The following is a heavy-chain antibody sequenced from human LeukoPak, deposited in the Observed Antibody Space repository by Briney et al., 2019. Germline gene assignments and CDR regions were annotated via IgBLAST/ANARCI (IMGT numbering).Heavy chain of an antibody. D-gene: IGHD2-15*01. J-gene: IGHJ3*02. CDR2: IYTSGGT. Sequence: KSSETLSLTCTPAGGSISSGRYYRSWIRQPAGEGLGWIVRIYTSGGTNYNPSFNSRVTVSLDTSENQFSLKLSSVTAADTAVYYCASTRPYCSGGSCFNDAFDIWGQGTMVTVSS. V-gene: IGHV4-61*02. CDR1: GGSISSGRYY. CDR3: ASTRPYCSGGSCFNDAFDI.